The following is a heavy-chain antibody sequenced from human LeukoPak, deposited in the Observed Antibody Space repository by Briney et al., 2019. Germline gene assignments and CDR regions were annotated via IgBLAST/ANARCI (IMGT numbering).Heavy chain of an antibody. J-gene: IGHJ6*04. CDR2: ISYVGSNK. CDR3: ARAGYCSSTSCRFYYYYYYGMDV. CDR1: GFTFSSYA. D-gene: IGHD2-2*03. Sequence: GRSLRHSCAASGFTFSSYAMHWVRQAPGKGLEWVAVISYVGSNKYYADSVKGRFTISRDNSKNTLYLQMNSLRAEDTAVYYCARAGYCSSTSCRFYYYYYYGMDVWGKGTTVTVSS. V-gene: IGHV3-30*04.